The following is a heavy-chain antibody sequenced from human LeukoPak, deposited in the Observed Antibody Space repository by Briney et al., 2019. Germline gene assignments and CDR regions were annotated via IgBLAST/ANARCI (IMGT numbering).Heavy chain of an antibody. CDR1: GYTFTSYG. CDR2: ISAYNGNT. CDR3: ARGNPIAAAGPGLDY. D-gene: IGHD6-13*01. V-gene: IGHV1-18*01. J-gene: IGHJ4*02. Sequence: GSVKVSCKASGYTFTSYGISWVRQAPGQGLEWMGWISAYNGNTNYAQKLQGRVTMTTDTSTSTAYMKMRSLRSDDTAVYHCARGNPIAAAGPGLDYWGQGTLVTVSS.